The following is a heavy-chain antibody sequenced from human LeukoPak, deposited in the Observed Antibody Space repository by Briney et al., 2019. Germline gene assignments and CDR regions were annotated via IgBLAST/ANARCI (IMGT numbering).Heavy chain of an antibody. CDR2: IIPILGIA. CDR1: GGTFISYA. V-gene: IGHV1-69*04. Sequence: ASVKVSCKASGGTFISYAISWVRQAPGQGVEWRGRIIPILGIANYAQKFQGRVTITGDKSTSTAYMELSSLRSEDTAVYYCASYDSSGYYYDYWGQGTLVTVSS. D-gene: IGHD3-22*01. CDR3: ASYDSSGYYYDY. J-gene: IGHJ4*02.